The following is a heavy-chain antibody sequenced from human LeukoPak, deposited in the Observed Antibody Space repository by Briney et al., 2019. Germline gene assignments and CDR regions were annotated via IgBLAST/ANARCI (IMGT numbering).Heavy chain of an antibody. D-gene: IGHD4-17*01. V-gene: IGHV1-69*06. CDR2: IIPIFGTA. CDR1: GGTFSSYA. J-gene: IGHJ4*02. CDR3: ARRVLYGDQYIDY. Sequence: ASVKVSCKASGGTFSSYATSWVRQAPGQGLEWMGGIIPIFGTANYAQKFQGRVTITADKYTSTAYMELSSLRSEDTAVYYCARRVLYGDQYIDYWGQGTLVTVSS.